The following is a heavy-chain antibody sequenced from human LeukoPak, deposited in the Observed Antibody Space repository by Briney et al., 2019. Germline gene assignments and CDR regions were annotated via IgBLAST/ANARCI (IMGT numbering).Heavy chain of an antibody. CDR2: ISYDGSNK. D-gene: IGHD4-17*01. CDR1: GFTFSSYG. V-gene: IGHV3-30*18. J-gene: IGHJ4*02. Sequence: GGSLRLSCAASGFTFSSYGMHWVRQAPGKGLEWVAVISYDGSNKYYADSVKGRFTISRDNSKNTLYLQMNSPRAEDTAVYYCAKPDDYGDYEPYYFDYWGQGTLVTVSS. CDR3: AKPDDYGDYEPYYFDY.